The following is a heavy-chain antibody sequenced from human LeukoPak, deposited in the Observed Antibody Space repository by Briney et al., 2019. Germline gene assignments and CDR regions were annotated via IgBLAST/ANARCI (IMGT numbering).Heavy chain of an antibody. V-gene: IGHV5-10-1*01. CDR3: ARVVGATTWFDP. Sequence: GESLKISCQGSGYSFTSYWISWVRQMPGKGLEWMGRIDPSDSYTNYSPSFQGHVTISADKSISTAYLQWSSLKASDTAMYYCARVVGATTWFDPWGQGTLVTVSS. D-gene: IGHD1-26*01. J-gene: IGHJ5*02. CDR2: IDPSDSYT. CDR1: GYSFTSYW.